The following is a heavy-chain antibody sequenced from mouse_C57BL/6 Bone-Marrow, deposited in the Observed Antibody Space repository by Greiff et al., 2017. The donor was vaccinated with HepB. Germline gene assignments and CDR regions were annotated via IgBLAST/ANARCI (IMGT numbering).Heavy chain of an antibody. Sequence: VQLQQPGAELVRPGTSVQLSCKASGYTFTSYWMHWVKQRPGQGLEWIGVIDPSDSYTNYNQKFKGKATLTVDTSSSTAYMQLSSLTSEDSAVYYCARRALYYDYVDYWGQGTTLTVSS. CDR3: ARRALYYDYVDY. V-gene: IGHV1-59*01. D-gene: IGHD2-4*01. CDR1: GYTFTSYW. J-gene: IGHJ2*01. CDR2: IDPSDSYT.